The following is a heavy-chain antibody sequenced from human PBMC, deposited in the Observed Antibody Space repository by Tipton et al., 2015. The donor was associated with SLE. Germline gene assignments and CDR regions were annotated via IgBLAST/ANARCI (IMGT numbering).Heavy chain of an antibody. Sequence: PRLSCAASGFTFSSYGMHWVRQAPGKGLEWVAVIWYDGSNKYYADSVKGRFTISRDNSKNTLYLQMNSLRAEDTAVYYCAREPGEAMALDYWGQGTLVTVSS. D-gene: IGHD5-18*01. V-gene: IGHV3-33*08. CDR2: IWYDGSNK. CDR3: AREPGEAMALDY. CDR1: GFTFSSYG. J-gene: IGHJ4*02.